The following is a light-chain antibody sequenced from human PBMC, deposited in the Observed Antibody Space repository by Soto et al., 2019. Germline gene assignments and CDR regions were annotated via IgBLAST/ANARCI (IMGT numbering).Light chain of an antibody. CDR1: QYISNY. Sequence: DIKMTQSPSPLSASVGDRVTITCRASQYISNYLNWYQQESGTAPKLLIHTASTLQSGVPSRFSGRGSGPDFTLAISSVQANAFASYLCQQSYSTPPTFGQGTTLEFK. CDR3: QQSYSTPPT. J-gene: IGKJ2*01. V-gene: IGKV1-39*01. CDR2: TAS.